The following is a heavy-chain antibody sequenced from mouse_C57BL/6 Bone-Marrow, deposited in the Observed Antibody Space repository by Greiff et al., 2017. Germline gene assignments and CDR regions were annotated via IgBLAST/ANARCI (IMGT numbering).Heavy chain of an antibody. CDR2: IYPGSGNT. Sequence: VQLQQSGAELVRPGASVKLSCKASGYTFTDYYINWVKQRPGQGLEWIARIYPGSGNTYYNEKFKGKATLTAEKSSSTAYMQLSSLTSEDSAVYFCARKRGNYYFDYWGQGTTLTVSS. V-gene: IGHV1-76*01. J-gene: IGHJ2*01. CDR1: GYTFTDYY. D-gene: IGHD2-1*01. CDR3: ARKRGNYYFDY.